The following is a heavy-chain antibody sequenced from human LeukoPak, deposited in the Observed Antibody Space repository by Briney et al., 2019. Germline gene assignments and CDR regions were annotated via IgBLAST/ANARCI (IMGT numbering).Heavy chain of an antibody. J-gene: IGHJ4*02. Sequence: GGSLRLSCAASGFTFSSFEMKWVRRAPGKGLEWVSYISSGGSTIYYADSVKGRFTISRDNAKNSLYLQMNSLRAEDTAVYYCASLSSWYVDYWGQGTLVTVSS. V-gene: IGHV3-48*03. CDR3: ASLSSWYVDY. D-gene: IGHD6-13*01. CDR2: ISSGGSTI. CDR1: GFTFSSFE.